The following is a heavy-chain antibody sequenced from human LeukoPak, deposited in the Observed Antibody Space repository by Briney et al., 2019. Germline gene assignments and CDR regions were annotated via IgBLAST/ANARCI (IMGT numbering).Heavy chain of an antibody. J-gene: IGHJ4*02. CDR1: GFTFTSYA. CDR3: AKVSSGYTFD. D-gene: IGHD5-18*01. CDR2: ISGSGGST. V-gene: IGHV3-23*01. Sequence: GGSLRLSCAASGFTFTSYAMSWVRQAPGKGLEWVSGISGSGGSTYYAESVKGRFTISRDNSKNTLYPQMNSLRVEDTALYYCAKVSSGYTFDWGQGTLVTVSS.